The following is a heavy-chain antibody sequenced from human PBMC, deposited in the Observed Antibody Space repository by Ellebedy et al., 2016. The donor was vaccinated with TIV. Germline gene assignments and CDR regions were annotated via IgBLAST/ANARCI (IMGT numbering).Heavy chain of an antibody. CDR2: ISYDGSNK. V-gene: IGHV3-30*01. J-gene: IGHJ6*02. CDR1: GFTFSSYA. CDR3: AKVNYDILTGYGMDV. Sequence: GESLKISCAASGFTFSSYAMHWVRQAPGKGLEWVAVISYDGSNKYYADSVKGRFTISRDNSKNTLYLQMNSLRAEDTAVYYCAKVNYDILTGYGMDVWGQGTTVTVSS. D-gene: IGHD3-9*01.